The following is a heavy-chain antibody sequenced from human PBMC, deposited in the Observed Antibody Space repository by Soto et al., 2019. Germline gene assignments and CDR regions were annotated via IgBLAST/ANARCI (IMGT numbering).Heavy chain of an antibody. CDR3: ARGRVPAAMFQGSGGAFDI. J-gene: IGHJ3*02. D-gene: IGHD2-2*01. CDR2: ISSSSGSI. Sequence: EVQLVESGGGLVKPGGSLRLSCAASGFTFSSYSMNWVRQAPGKGLEWVSSISSSSGSIYYADSVKGRFTISRDNAKNSLYLQMNSLRAVDTAVYYGARGRVPAAMFQGSGGAFDIWGQGTMVTVSS. V-gene: IGHV3-21*01. CDR1: GFTFSSYS.